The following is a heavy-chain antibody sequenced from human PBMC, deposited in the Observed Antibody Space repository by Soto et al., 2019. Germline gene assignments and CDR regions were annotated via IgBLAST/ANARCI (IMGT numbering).Heavy chain of an antibody. J-gene: IGHJ6*02. Sequence: QVQLVQSGAEVKKPGASVKVTCKTSGYTFISNGISWVRQAPGQGLEWVGWISGYNGNTNYAQKVQGRITMTTDTATSTAYMDLRSVRSDDPAVYYCARDSSGNYGMDVWAQGTTVPVSS. CDR3: ARDSSGNYGMDV. D-gene: IGHD6-25*01. CDR2: ISGYNGNT. V-gene: IGHV1-18*04. CDR1: GYTFISNG.